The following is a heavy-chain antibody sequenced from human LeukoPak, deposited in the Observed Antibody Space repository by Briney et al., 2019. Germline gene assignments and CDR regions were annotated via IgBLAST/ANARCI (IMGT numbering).Heavy chain of an antibody. CDR1: GFTFSSYA. V-gene: IGHV3-30*04. CDR2: ISYDGSNK. Sequence: GGSLRLSCAASGFTFSSYAMHWVRQAPGKGLEWVAVISYDGSNKYYADSVKGRFTISRDNSKNTLYLQMNSLRAEDTAVYYCAKDRAYSRYMDVWGKGTTVTVSS. J-gene: IGHJ6*03. CDR3: AKDRAYSRYMDV. D-gene: IGHD6-13*01.